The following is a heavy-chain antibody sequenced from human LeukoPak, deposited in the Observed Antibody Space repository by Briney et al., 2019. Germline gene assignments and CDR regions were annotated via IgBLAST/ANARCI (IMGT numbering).Heavy chain of an antibody. CDR1: GCTVSSNY. D-gene: IGHD1-26*01. J-gene: IGHJ4*02. CDR2: IYSGGST. V-gene: IGHV3-53*01. CDR3: ARYNGSYYYFDY. Sequence: GGSLRLSCAASGCTVSSNYMSWVRQAPGKGLEWVSVIYSGGSTYYADSVKGRFTISRDNSKNTLYLQMNSLRAEDTAVYYCARYNGSYYYFDYWGQGTLVTVSS.